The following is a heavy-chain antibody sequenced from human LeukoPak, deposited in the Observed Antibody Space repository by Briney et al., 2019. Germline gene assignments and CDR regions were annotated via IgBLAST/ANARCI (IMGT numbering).Heavy chain of an antibody. D-gene: IGHD4-17*01. V-gene: IGHV4-4*09. CDR2: IYTSGST. CDR1: GGPISSYY. CDR3: ARHLFYGDYYFDY. J-gene: IGHJ4*02. Sequence: SETLSLTCTVSGGPISSYYWSWIRQPPGKGLEWIGYIYTSGSTNYNPSLKSRVTISVDTSKNQFSLKLSSVTAADTAVYYCARHLFYGDYYFDYWGQGTLVTVSS.